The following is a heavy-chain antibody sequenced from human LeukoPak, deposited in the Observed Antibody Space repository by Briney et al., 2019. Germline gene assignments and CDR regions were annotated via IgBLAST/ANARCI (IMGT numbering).Heavy chain of an antibody. CDR1: GFTFSSRDW. CDR2: IKQDGSEK. D-gene: IGHD3-16*01. J-gene: IGHJ5*02. Sequence: GGSLRLSCVASGFTFSSRDWMTWVRQAPGKGLEWVANIKQDGSEKNYVDSVKGRFTISRDNAKNSVDLQMSSLRVEDTAVYYCVRDMWQRGETTAIGPFDAWGQGTRVTVSS. CDR3: VRDMWQRGETTAIGPFDA. V-gene: IGHV3-7*01.